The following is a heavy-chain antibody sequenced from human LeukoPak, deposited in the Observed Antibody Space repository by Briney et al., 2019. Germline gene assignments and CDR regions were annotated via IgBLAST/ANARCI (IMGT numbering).Heavy chain of an antibody. J-gene: IGHJ4*02. V-gene: IGHV3-23*01. CDR1: GFTFSSYA. Sequence: PGGSLRLSCAASGFTFSSYAMSWVRQAPGKGLEWVSAISGSGGSTYYADSVKGRFTISRDNSKNTLYLQMNSLRAEDTAVYCCAQGHDIWSGYYTPVDYWGQGTLVTVSS. CDR2: ISGSGGST. D-gene: IGHD3-3*01. CDR3: AQGHDIWSGYYTPVDY.